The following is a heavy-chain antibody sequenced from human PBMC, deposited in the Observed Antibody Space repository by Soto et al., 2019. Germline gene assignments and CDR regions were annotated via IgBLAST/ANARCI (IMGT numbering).Heavy chain of an antibody. J-gene: IGHJ4*02. V-gene: IGHV3-21*01. CDR2: ISSSSSYI. Sequence: ESGGGLVKPGGSLRLSCAASGFTFSSYSMNWVRQAPGKGLEWVSSISSSSSYIYYADSVKGRFTISRDNAKNSLYLQMNSLGAEDTAVYFCARLTSYGSSGYYCYWGQGTLVTVSS. CDR3: ARLTSYGSSGYYCY. CDR1: GFTFSSYS. D-gene: IGHD3-22*01.